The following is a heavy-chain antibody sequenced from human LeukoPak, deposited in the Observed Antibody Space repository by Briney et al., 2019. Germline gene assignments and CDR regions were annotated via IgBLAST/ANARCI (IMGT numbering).Heavy chain of an antibody. CDR2: IGTSTSYI. CDR1: GFTFSTYI. V-gene: IGHV3-21*01. J-gene: IGHJ4*02. Sequence: PGGSLRLSCAASGFTFSTYIMNWVRQTPGKGLEWVSSIGTSTSYIYYADSVKGRFTISRDNAKNTLYLQMNSLRAEDTAIYYCKEVDYWGQGTLVTVSS. CDR3: KEVDY.